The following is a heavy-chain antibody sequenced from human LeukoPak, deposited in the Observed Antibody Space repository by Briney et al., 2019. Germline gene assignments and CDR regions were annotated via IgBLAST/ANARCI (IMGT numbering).Heavy chain of an antibody. J-gene: IGHJ4*02. CDR3: AREGLAVVMD. CDR1: GGSISSYY. V-gene: IGHV4-59*01. Sequence: SETLSLTCTVSGGSISSYYWSWIRQPPGKGLEWIGYIYYSGSTNYNPSLKSRVAISVDTSKNQFSLKLSSVTAADTAVYYCAREGLAVVMDWGQGTLVTVSS. D-gene: IGHD3-22*01. CDR2: IYYSGST.